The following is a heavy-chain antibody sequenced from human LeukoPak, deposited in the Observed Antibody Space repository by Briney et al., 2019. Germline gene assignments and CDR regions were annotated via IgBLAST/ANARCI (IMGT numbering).Heavy chain of an antibody. D-gene: IGHD3-22*01. Sequence: PSETLSLTCAVSGGSISSGGYSWSWIRQPPGKGLEWIGYIYHSGSTYYNPSLKSRVTISVDRSKNQFSLKLSSVTAADTAVYYCARGSGAGSSGYKDDAFDIWGQGTMVTVSS. J-gene: IGHJ3*02. CDR3: ARGSGAGSSGYKDDAFDI. CDR1: GGSISSGGYS. V-gene: IGHV4-30-2*01. CDR2: IYHSGST.